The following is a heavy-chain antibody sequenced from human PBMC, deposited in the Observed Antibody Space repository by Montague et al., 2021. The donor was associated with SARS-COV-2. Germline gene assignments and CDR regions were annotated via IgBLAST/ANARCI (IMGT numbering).Heavy chain of an antibody. D-gene: IGHD3-22*01. V-gene: IGHV4-34*01. CDR3: ARVPDYYDSSGYYVDAFDI. Sequence: SINYNPSLKSRFTLSLDTSKNQFSLTLSSVTAADTAVYYCARVPDYYDSSGYYVDAFDIWGQGKMVTV. CDR2: SI. J-gene: IGHJ3*02.